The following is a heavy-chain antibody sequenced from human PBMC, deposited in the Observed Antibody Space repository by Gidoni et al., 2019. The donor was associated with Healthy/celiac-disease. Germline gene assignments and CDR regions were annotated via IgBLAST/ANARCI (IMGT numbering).Heavy chain of an antibody. J-gene: IGHJ6*02. CDR1: GFPFSSYA. Sequence: QMQLVESGEGVVQPGRSLRLSCAASGFPFSSYAMHWVRQAPGKGLEWVAVISYDGSNKYYADSVKGRFTISRDNSKNTLYLQMNSLRAEDTAVYYCARDDKEGGQLWFTDYYYYGMDVWGQGTTVTVSS. CDR2: ISYDGSNK. CDR3: ARDDKEGGQLWFTDYYYYGMDV. V-gene: IGHV3-30-3*01. D-gene: IGHD5-18*01.